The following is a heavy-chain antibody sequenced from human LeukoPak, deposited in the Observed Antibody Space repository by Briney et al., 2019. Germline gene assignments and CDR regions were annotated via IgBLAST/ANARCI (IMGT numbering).Heavy chain of an antibody. CDR1: GGSISSGDYY. CDR2: IYYSGST. Sequence: PSQTLSLTCTVSGGSISSGDYYWSWIRQPPGKGLEWIGYIYYSGSTYYNPSLKSRVTISVDTSKNQFSLKLSSVTAADTAVYFCARSGRGSSAGFDYWGQGTLVTVSS. CDR3: ARSGRGSSAGFDY. V-gene: IGHV4-30-4*01. D-gene: IGHD3-10*01. J-gene: IGHJ4*02.